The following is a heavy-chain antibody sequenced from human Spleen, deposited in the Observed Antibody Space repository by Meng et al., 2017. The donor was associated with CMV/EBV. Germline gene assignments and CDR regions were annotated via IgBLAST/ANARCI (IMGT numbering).Heavy chain of an antibody. D-gene: IGHD2-21*01. CDR2: VNGYNGNT. Sequence: ASVKVSCKASGFSLINYGVTWVRQAPGQGLEWMGWVNGYNGNTKYAQKVQGRVTMTTDTSTSTAYMELRSLRSDDTAIYYCVREYCGGDCSFANFYFDNWGQGTLVTVSS. CDR3: VREYCGGDCSFANFYFDN. CDR1: GFSLINYG. V-gene: IGHV1-18*01. J-gene: IGHJ4*02.